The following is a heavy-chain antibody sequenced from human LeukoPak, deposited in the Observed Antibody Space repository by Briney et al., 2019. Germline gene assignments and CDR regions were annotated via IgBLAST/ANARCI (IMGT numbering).Heavy chain of an antibody. CDR1: GFTFSSYG. CDR2: IRYDGTNK. D-gene: IGHD3-9*01. CDR3: ARRPLYNILTGFKIAEKNFDY. V-gene: IGHV3-30*02. Sequence: GGSLRLSCAASGFTFSSYGMHWVRQAPGKGLEWVTFIRYDGTNKYFADSVKGRFTISRDNSKNTLYLQMNSLRAEDTAVYYCARRPLYNILTGFKIAEKNFDYWGQGTLVTVSS. J-gene: IGHJ4*02.